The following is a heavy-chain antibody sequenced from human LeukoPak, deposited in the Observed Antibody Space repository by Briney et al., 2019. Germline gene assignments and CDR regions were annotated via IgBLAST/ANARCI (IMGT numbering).Heavy chain of an antibody. CDR3: AKDLWYSSSSKNYYYYMDV. V-gene: IGHV3-23*01. CDR1: GFTFSSYA. D-gene: IGHD6-6*01. Sequence: PGGSLSLSCAASGFTFSSYAMKRDPQAPGKGLEWVSALSGSGGSTYYADSVKGRFTISRDNSKNTLYLQMNSLRAEDTAVYYCAKDLWYSSSSKNYYYYMDVWGKGTTVTVSS. CDR2: LSGSGGST. J-gene: IGHJ6*03.